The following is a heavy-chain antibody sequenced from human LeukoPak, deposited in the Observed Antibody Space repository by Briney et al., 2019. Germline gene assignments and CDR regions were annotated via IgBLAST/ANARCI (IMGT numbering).Heavy chain of an antibody. D-gene: IGHD6-6*01. Sequence: SETLSLTCAVYGGSFSGYYWSWIRQPPGKGLEWIGEINHSGSTNYNPSLKSRVTISVDTSKNQFSLKLSSVTAADTAVYYCARGEHSSSFGWFDPWGQGTLVTVSS. V-gene: IGHV4-34*01. CDR3: ARGEHSSSFGWFDP. J-gene: IGHJ5*02. CDR2: INHSGST. CDR1: GGSFSGYY.